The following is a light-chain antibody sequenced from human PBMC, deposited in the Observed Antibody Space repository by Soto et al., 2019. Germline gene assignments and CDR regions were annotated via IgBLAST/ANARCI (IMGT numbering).Light chain of an antibody. CDR3: QQYNNWPPLT. CDR1: QSVSSN. V-gene: IGKV3D-15*01. Sequence: EIVLTQSPATLSLSPGERATLSCRASQSVSSNLAWYQQKPAQHPSLLIYGASTRATGIPARFSGSGSGTEFTITISSLQSEDFAVYYCQQYNNWPPLTFGGGTKVDI. J-gene: IGKJ4*01. CDR2: GAS.